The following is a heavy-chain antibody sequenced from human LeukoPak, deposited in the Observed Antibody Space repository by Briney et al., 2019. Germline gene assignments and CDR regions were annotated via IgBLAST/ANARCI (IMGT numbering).Heavy chain of an antibody. V-gene: IGHV3-48*04. CDR3: ARGGDPLSYYYYYGMDV. CDR2: ISSSSSTI. J-gene: IGHJ6*02. Sequence: GGSLRLSCVASGFTFSSYSMNWVRQAPGKGLEWVSYISSSSSTIYYADSVKGRFTISRDNAKNSLYLQMNSLRAEDTAVYYCARGGDPLSYYYYYGMDVWGQGTTVTVSS. D-gene: IGHD4-17*01. CDR1: GFTFSSYS.